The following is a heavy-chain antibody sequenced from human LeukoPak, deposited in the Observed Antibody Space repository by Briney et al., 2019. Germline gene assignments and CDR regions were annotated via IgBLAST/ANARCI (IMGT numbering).Heavy chain of an antibody. D-gene: IGHD6-6*01. J-gene: IGHJ4*02. CDR2: IIPIFGTA. Sequence: SVKVSCKASGGTFSSYAISWVRQAPGQGLEWMGGIIPIFGTANYAQKFQGRVTITTDESTSTAYMELSSLRPEDTAVYYCAREWSIAARRESYFDYWGQGTLVTVSS. V-gene: IGHV1-69*05. CDR1: GGTFSSYA. CDR3: AREWSIAARRESYFDY.